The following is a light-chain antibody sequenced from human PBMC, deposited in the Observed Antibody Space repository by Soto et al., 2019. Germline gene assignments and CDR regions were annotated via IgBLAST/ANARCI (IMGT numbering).Light chain of an antibody. V-gene: IGKV3-15*01. CDR3: QQHSNWPLT. CDR1: QSVNNY. CDR2: TVS. Sequence: EIVMTQSPATLSVSPGERATLSCRASQSVNNYLAWYQQKPGQAPRLLIYTVSTRATGIPARFSGSGSGTEFTLTISSLQSEDFAVYYCQQHSNWPLTFGGGTTVEIK. J-gene: IGKJ4*01.